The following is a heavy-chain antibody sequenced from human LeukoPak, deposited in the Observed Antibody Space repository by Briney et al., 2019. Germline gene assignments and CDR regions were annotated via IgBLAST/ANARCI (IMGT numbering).Heavy chain of an antibody. CDR2: ISGGGGST. V-gene: IGHV3-23*01. CDR1: GFTFSSYA. CDR3: AILSCGIAAAGTEDY. J-gene: IGHJ4*02. Sequence: GGSLRLSCAASGFTFSSYAMSWVRQAPGKGLEWVSAISGGGGSTYYADSVKGRFTISRDNSKNTLYLQMNSLRAEDTAVYYCAILSCGIAAAGTEDYWGQGTLVTASS. D-gene: IGHD6-13*01.